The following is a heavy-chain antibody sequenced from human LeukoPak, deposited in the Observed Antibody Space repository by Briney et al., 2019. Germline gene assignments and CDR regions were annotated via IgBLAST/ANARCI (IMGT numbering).Heavy chain of an antibody. Sequence: PSQTLSLTCAVSGGSISIGGYSWSWIRQPPGKGLEWIGYIYHSGSTYYNPSLKSRVTISVDRSKNQFSLKLSSVTAADTAVYYCARVYRTKRYTIFGVDPEGWFDPWGQGTLVTVSS. D-gene: IGHD3-3*01. CDR3: ARVYRTKRYTIFGVDPEGWFDP. V-gene: IGHV4-30-2*01. CDR2: IYHSGST. J-gene: IGHJ5*02. CDR1: GGSISIGGYS.